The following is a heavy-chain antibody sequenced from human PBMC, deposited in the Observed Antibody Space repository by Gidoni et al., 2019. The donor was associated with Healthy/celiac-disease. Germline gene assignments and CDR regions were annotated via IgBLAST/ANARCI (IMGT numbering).Heavy chain of an antibody. CDR1: GGSVSSGSYY. Sequence: VQLQESGPGLVKPSETLSLTCTVPGGSVSSGSYYWSWIRQPPGKGLEWIGYIYYSGSTNYNPSLKSRVTISVDTSKNQFSLKLSSVTAADTAVYYCARVPADFWSGYSYWYFDLWGRGTLVTVSS. CDR3: ARVPADFWSGYSYWYFDL. J-gene: IGHJ2*01. D-gene: IGHD3-3*01. V-gene: IGHV4-61*01. CDR2: IYYSGST.